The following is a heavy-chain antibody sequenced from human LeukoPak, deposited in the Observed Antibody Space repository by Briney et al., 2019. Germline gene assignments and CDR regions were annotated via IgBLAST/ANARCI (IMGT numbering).Heavy chain of an antibody. V-gene: IGHV1-2*06. CDR2: INPNSGGT. Sequence: ASVKVSCKASGYTFTRYYMHWVRQAPGQGLEWMGRINPNSGGTNYAQKFQGRVTMTRDTSISTAYMELSRLRSDDTAVYYCARSYSYYYDSDIDYWGQGTLVTVSS. CDR3: ARSYSYYYDSDIDY. CDR1: GYTFTRYY. J-gene: IGHJ4*02. D-gene: IGHD3-22*01.